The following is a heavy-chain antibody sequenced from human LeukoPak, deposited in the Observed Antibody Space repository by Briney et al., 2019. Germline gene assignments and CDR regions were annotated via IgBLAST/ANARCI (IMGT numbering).Heavy chain of an antibody. Sequence: PSETLSLTCAGYGGSFSGYYWNWIRQPPGKGLEWIGEVNHSGSTNYNPSLKSRVSISVDTYKNQFSLKLSSVTAADTAVYYCARHRAYSSSSPFDYWGQGTLVTVSS. V-gene: IGHV4-34*01. J-gene: IGHJ4*02. CDR2: VNHSGST. CDR1: GGSFSGYY. CDR3: ARHRAYSSSSPFDY. D-gene: IGHD6-6*01.